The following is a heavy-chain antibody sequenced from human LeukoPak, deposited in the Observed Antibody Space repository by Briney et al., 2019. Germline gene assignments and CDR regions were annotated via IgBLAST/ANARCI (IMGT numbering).Heavy chain of an antibody. J-gene: IGHJ6*03. CDR2: IRYDGSNK. Sequence: GGSLRLSCAASGFTFSSYGMHWVRQAPGKGLEWVAFIRYDGSNKYYADSVKGRFTISRDNSKNTLYLQMNSLRAEDTAVYYCARAGGYYYGTYYYYMDVWGKGTTVTVSS. V-gene: IGHV3-30*02. D-gene: IGHD3-10*01. CDR3: ARAGGYYYGTYYYYMDV. CDR1: GFTFSSYG.